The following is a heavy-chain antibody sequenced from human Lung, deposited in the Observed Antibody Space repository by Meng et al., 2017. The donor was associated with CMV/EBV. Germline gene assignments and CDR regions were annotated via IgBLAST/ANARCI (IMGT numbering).Heavy chain of an antibody. J-gene: IGHJ4*02. CDR3: AKIWYDIVVVPAAPVY. CDR2: ISGSGGST. V-gene: IGHV3-23*01. CDR1: GFTFSSYA. D-gene: IGHD2-2*01. Sequence: GESXKISCAASGFTFSSYAMSWVRQAPGKGLEWVSAISGSGGSTYYADSVKGRFTISRDNSKNTLYLQMNSLRAEDTAVYYCAKIWYDIVVVPAAPVYWGQGTXVTVSS.